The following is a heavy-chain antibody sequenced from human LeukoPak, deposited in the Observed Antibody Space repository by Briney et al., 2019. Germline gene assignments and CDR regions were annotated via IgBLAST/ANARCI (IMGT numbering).Heavy chain of an antibody. J-gene: IGHJ3*02. V-gene: IGHV4-59*01. CDR2: IYYSGST. CDR3: AKPRLVTMIVAVIHPIPKDAFDI. Sequence: SETLSLTCTVSGGSSSSYYWSWIRQPPGKGLEWIGYIYYSGSTNYNPSLKSRVTLSVDTSRDQLSLKLSSVTPADTAVYYCAKPRLVTMIVAVIHPIPKDAFDIWGQGTMVTVSS. D-gene: IGHD3-22*01. CDR1: GGSSSSYY.